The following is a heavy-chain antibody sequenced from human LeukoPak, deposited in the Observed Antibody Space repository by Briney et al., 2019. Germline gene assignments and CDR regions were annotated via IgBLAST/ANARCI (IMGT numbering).Heavy chain of an antibody. Sequence: ASVKVSCKASGGTFSSYAISWVRQAPGQGLEWMGWISAYNGNTNYAQKLQFRVTMTTDTSTSTAYMELRSLRSDDTAVYYCARDKAVTTEVTQHFQHWGQGTLVTVSS. CDR3: ARDKAVTTEVTQHFQH. CDR2: ISAYNGNT. J-gene: IGHJ1*01. CDR1: GGTFSSYA. D-gene: IGHD4-23*01. V-gene: IGHV1-18*01.